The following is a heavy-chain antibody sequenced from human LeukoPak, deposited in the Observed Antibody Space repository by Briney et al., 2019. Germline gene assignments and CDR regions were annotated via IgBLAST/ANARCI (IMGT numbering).Heavy chain of an antibody. V-gene: IGHV3-48*04. CDR2: ISSSGGTI. D-gene: IGHD3-22*01. Sequence: AGGSLRLSCAASGFTYRSYWMHWVRQAPGKGLEWVSYISSSGGTIYYADSVKGRFTISRDNAKNTVFLQMNSLRFEDTALYFCARRWDSSGPIDYWGQGTLVSVSS. CDR3: ARRWDSSGPIDY. CDR1: GFTYRSYW. J-gene: IGHJ4*01.